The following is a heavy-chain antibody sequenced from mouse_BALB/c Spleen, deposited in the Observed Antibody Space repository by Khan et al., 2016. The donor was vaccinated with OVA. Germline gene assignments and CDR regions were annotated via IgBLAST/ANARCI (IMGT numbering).Heavy chain of an antibody. CDR3: ARFYDYEGYFDD. J-gene: IGHJ1*01. Sequence: QVQLKESGPGLVQPSQSLSITCTVSGFSLTTYGVHWVRQPPGKGLEWLGVIWSYGSTDYNTAFISRLSISTDNSTSQVFFEMNSLQADDTAIYYCARFYDYEGYFDDWGAGTTVTVSS. D-gene: IGHD2-4*01. CDR2: IWSYGST. CDR1: GFSLTTYG. V-gene: IGHV2-4*02.